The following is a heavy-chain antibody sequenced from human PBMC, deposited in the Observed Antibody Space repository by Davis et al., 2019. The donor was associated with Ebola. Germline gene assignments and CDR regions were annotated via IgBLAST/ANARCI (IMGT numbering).Heavy chain of an antibody. CDR1: GFTFSNYA. CDR3: ASANWGNDY. J-gene: IGHJ4*02. V-gene: IGHV3-7*03. D-gene: IGHD7-27*01. Sequence: PGGSLRLSCAASGFTFSNYAMSWVRQAPGKGLEWVAKIKDDGSQQYYVDSVKGRFTISRDNAKNSVDLQMNSLRAEDTAVYYCASANWGNDYWGQGTLVTVSS. CDR2: IKDDGSQQ.